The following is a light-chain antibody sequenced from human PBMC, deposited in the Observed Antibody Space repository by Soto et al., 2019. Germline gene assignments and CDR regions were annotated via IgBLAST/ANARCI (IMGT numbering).Light chain of an antibody. V-gene: IGKV1-5*03. Sequence: DIQMTQSPYTLSASVGDRVTMTCRASQSISDWLAWYQQKPGKAPKLLVFKASTLESGVPSRFSGSGSGTEFTLTISSLQPDDFATYYCQQYKSYPRTFGQGTKVEIK. CDR3: QQYKSYPRT. J-gene: IGKJ1*01. CDR2: KAS. CDR1: QSISDW.